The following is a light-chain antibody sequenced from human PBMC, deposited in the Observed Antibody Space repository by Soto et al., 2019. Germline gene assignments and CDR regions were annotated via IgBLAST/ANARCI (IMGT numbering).Light chain of an antibody. CDR2: EVS. J-gene: IGLJ3*02. CDR3: SSYAGSNLWV. CDR1: SSDVGNYKY. V-gene: IGLV2-8*01. Sequence: QSALTQSPSASGSPGQSVTISCTGTSSDVGNYKYVSWYQQHPGKAPKLMIYEVSKRPSGVPDRLSGSKSGNTASLTVSGIQVEDEADYYCSSYAGSNLWVFGGGTKLTVL.